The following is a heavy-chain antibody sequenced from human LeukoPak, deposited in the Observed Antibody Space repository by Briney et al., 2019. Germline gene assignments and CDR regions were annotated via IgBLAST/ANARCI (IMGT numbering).Heavy chain of an antibody. J-gene: IGHJ6*03. CDR1: GGSISSYY. Sequence: PSETLSLTCTVSGGSISSYYWSWIRQPPGKGLEWIGYIYYSGSTNYNPSLKRRVTISVDTSKNQFSLKLSSVTAADTAVYYCARSYNYYYMDVWGKGTTVTVSS. V-gene: IGHV4-59*01. CDR3: ARSYNYYYMDV. CDR2: IYYSGST.